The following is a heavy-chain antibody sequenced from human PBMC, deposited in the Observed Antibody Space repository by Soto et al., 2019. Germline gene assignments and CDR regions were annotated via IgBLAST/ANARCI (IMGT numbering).Heavy chain of an antibody. CDR3: ARDRLVPAAMNYYYYGMDV. J-gene: IGHJ6*02. D-gene: IGHD2-2*01. CDR1: GYTFTSYY. CDR2: INPSGGST. Sequence: ASVKVSCKASGYTFTSYYMHWVRQAPGQGLEWMGIINPSGGSTSYAQKFQGRVTMTRDTSTSTVYMELSSLRSEDTAVYYCARDRLVPAAMNYYYYGMDVWGQGTTVTVSS. V-gene: IGHV1-46*01.